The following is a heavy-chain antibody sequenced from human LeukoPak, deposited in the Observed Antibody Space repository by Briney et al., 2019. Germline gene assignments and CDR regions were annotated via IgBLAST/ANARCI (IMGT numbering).Heavy chain of an antibody. Sequence: GGSLRLSCEASGFIFTDFYMTWIRQAPGKGLECLSYISPGGTDVIYADSVKGRFTISRDNAKNSIFLQMDDLRAEDTAVYYCARTARVLDSWGQGTLVTVSS. D-gene: IGHD5-18*01. V-gene: IGHV3-11*04. CDR2: ISPGGTDV. CDR1: GFIFTDFY. CDR3: ARTARVLDS. J-gene: IGHJ4*02.